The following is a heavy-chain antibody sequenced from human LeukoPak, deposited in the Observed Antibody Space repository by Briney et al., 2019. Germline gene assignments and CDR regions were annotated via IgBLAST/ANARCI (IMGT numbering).Heavy chain of an antibody. CDR3: VRHCCSSPSKRTFDI. CDR2: ISDGGST. D-gene: IGHD2-15*01. Sequence: SETLSLTCTVSGDSIRSSDYYWGCLRQSPGKGLEWTGTISDGGSTYYNPSLKSRIIISVDTSKNQFSLQLSSVTAADTAVYYCVRHCCSSPSKRTFDIWGQGTLVAVSS. J-gene: IGHJ3*02. V-gene: IGHV4-39*01. CDR1: GDSIRSSDYY.